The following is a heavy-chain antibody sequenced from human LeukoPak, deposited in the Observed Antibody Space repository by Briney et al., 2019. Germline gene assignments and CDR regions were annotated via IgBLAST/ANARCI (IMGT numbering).Heavy chain of an antibody. CDR2: ISGSDGST. J-gene: IGHJ4*02. D-gene: IGHD2-15*01. CDR1: GFAFSSYA. CDR3: AREVVSTPSYFDS. Sequence: GGSLRLSCAVSGFAFSSYAMSWVRQAPGKGLEWVSTISGSDGSTYYADSVKGRFTISRDNSKNTLYLLMNSLIPEDTAVYYCAREVVSTPSYFDSWGQGTLVTVSS. V-gene: IGHV3-23*01.